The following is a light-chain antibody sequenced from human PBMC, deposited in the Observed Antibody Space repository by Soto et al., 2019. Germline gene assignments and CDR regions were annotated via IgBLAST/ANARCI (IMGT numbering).Light chain of an antibody. J-gene: IGKJ1*01. CDR3: QQTYSSPWT. CDR1: QSISNY. V-gene: IGKV1-39*01. Sequence: DIQMTQSPSSLSAAIGDRVTITCRASQSISNYLNWYQQKPGKAPMPLIYAASSLQSGVPSRFSGSGSGTDFTLTIRSLQPEDFASYYCQQTYSSPWTFGHGNKVDIK. CDR2: AAS.